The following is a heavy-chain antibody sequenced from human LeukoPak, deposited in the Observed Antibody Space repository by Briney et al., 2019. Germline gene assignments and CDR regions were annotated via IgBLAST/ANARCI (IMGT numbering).Heavy chain of an antibody. CDR3: ARAEGYSSSWYEIDY. V-gene: IGHV1-18*01. Sequence: GASVKVSCKASGYTFTSYGISWVRQAPGQGLEWMGWISAYNGNTNYAQKLQGRVTMTTDTSTSTAYMELRSLRSDDTAVYYCARAEGYSSSWYEIDYWGQGTLVTVSS. CDR1: GYTFTSYG. D-gene: IGHD6-13*01. CDR2: ISAYNGNT. J-gene: IGHJ4*02.